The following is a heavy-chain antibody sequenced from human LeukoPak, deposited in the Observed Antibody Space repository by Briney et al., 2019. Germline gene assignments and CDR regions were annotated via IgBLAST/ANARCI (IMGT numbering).Heavy chain of an antibody. Sequence: SETLSLTCTVSGGSISSGSYYWGWIRQPQGKGLEWIGTIHYSGSTYYNPSLKSRVTRSVDTSKNQFSLKLSSVTAADTAVYYCARHAGSSGYPSSFDYWGQGTLVTVSS. J-gene: IGHJ4*02. CDR2: IHYSGST. CDR3: ARHAGSSGYPSSFDY. D-gene: IGHD3-22*01. CDR1: GGSISSGSYY. V-gene: IGHV4-39*01.